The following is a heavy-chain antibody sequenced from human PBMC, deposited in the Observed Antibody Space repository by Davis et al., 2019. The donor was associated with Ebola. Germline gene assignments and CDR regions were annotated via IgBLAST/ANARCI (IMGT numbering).Heavy chain of an antibody. CDR3: TSSASTEDFDY. CDR1: GFTFSGSA. J-gene: IGHJ4*02. D-gene: IGHD4-17*01. V-gene: IGHV3-73*01. CDR2: IRSKANSYAT. Sequence: GESLKISCAASGFTFSGSAMHWVRQAPGKGLEWVGRIRSKANSYATAYAASVKGRFTISRDDSKNTAYLQMNSLKTEDTAVYYCTSSASTEDFDYWGQGTLVTVSS.